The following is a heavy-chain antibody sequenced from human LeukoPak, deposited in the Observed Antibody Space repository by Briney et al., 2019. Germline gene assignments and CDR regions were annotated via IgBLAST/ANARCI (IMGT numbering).Heavy chain of an antibody. J-gene: IGHJ4*02. CDR3: AKDLVVPAAMYKQQLVGFDY. Sequence: GGSLGLSCAASGFTFSSYAMSWVRQAPGKGLEWVSAISGSGGSTYYADSVKGRFTISRDNSKNTLYLQMNSLRAEDTAVYYCAKDLVVPAAMYKQQLVGFDYWGQGTLVTVSS. CDR1: GFTFSSYA. CDR2: ISGSGGST. D-gene: IGHD2-2*01. V-gene: IGHV3-23*01.